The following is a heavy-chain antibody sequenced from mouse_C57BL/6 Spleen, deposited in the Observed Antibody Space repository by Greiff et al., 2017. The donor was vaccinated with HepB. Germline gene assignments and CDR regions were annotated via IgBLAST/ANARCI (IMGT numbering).Heavy chain of an antibody. Sequence: VQLQQSGAELVRPGASVTLSCKASGYTFTDYEMHWVKQTPVHGLEWIGAIDPETGGTAYNQKFKGKAILTADKSSSTAYMELRSLTSEDSAVYYCTRGDYEYGDGFPFAYWGQGTLVTVSA. CDR3: TRGDYEYGDGFPFAY. CDR2: IDPETGGT. V-gene: IGHV1-15*01. CDR1: GYTFTDYE. D-gene: IGHD2-4*01. J-gene: IGHJ3*01.